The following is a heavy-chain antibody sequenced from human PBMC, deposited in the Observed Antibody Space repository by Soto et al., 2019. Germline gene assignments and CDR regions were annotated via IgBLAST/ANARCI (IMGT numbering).Heavy chain of an antibody. D-gene: IGHD3-10*01. CDR2: IYYSGST. CDR1: GGSISSYY. J-gene: IGHJ3*02. Sequence: QVQLQESGPGLVKPSETLSLTCTVSGGSISSYYWSWIRPPPGKGLEWIGYIYYSGSTHYNPSLKSRVTISVDTSKNQFSLKLSSVTAADTAVYYCARGVTMVRGDDAFDIWGQGTMVTVSS. CDR3: ARGVTMVRGDDAFDI. V-gene: IGHV4-59*01.